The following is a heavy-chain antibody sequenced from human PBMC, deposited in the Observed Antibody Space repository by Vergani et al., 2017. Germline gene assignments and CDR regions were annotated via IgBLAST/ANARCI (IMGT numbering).Heavy chain of an antibody. CDR2: ISGSGGST. J-gene: IGHJ6*02. V-gene: IGHV3-23*01. D-gene: IGHD6-6*01. Sequence: EVQLLESGGGLVQPGGSLRLSCAASGFTFSSYAMSWVRQAPGKGLEWVSAISGSGGSTYYADSVKGRFTISSDNSQNTLYLQMNSRRAEDTAVYYCAKGVQGLKPSRAARRDYYYGMDVWGQGTTVTVSS. CDR1: GFTFSSYA. CDR3: AKGVQGLKPSRAARRDYYYGMDV.